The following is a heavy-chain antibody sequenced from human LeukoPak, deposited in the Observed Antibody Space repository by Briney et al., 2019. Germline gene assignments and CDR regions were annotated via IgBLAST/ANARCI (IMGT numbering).Heavy chain of an antibody. CDR1: GFTFSSYA. V-gene: IGHV3-23*01. CDR2: ISNGGGST. D-gene: IGHD1-26*01. J-gene: IGHJ4*02. CDR3: AKGFTGGGSYWFDY. Sequence: PGGSLRLSCAASGFTFSSYAMSWVRQAPGKGLEWVSTISNGGGSTYYSDSVKGRFTISRDNSKNTLYLQMNSLRAEDTAVYYCAKGFTGGGSYWFDYWGQGTLVTVSS.